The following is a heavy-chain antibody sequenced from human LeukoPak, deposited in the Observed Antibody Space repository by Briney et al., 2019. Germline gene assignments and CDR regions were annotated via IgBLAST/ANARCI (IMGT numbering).Heavy chain of an antibody. J-gene: IGHJ4*02. Sequence: SGTLSLTCTVSGGSISNYYWSWLRQPPGKGLEWIGHIYSTGSTTYSPSLKSRVIMSADTSKNQFSLKVTSVTAADTAVYYCARHRPEGSYPLDSWGQGALATVSS. V-gene: IGHV4-59*08. CDR3: ARHRPEGSYPLDS. CDR2: IYSTGST. CDR1: GGSISNYY.